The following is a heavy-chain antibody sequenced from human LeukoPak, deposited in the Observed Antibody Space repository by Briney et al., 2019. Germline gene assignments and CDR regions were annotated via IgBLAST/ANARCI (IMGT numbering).Heavy chain of an antibody. J-gene: IGHJ4*02. V-gene: IGHV4-39*01. CDR2: IYYSGST. Sequence: ETLSLTCTVSGGSISSGDYYWSWIRQPPGKGLEWIGSIYYSGSTYYNPSLKSRVTISVDTSKNQFSLKLSSVTAADTAVYYCARPGAYCSSTSCYEYFDYWGQGTLVTVSS. D-gene: IGHD2-2*01. CDR3: ARPGAYCSSTSCYEYFDY. CDR1: GGSISSGDYY.